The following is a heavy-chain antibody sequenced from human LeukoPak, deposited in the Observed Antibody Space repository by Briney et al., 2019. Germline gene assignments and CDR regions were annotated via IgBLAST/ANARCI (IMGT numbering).Heavy chain of an antibody. D-gene: IGHD3-10*01. CDR1: GFTLSQYG. J-gene: IGHJ2*01. Sequence: GGSLRLSCEASGFTLSQYGLHWVRQAPGKGLEWVAFIPSEGSGRFHAASVKDRFSISKDDSKHTLYLQMNSLRAEGTALYYCVKSGNTSGSYWYFDLWGRGTLVTVSS. CDR3: VKSGNTSGSYWYFDL. V-gene: IGHV3-30*02. CDR2: IPSEGSGR.